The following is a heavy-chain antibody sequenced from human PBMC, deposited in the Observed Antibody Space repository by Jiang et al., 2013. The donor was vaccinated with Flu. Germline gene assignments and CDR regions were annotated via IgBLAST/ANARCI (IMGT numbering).Heavy chain of an antibody. J-gene: IGHJ3*02. V-gene: IGHV4-4*07. CDR3: ARLYTANAFDI. Sequence: SLTCAVSGGSISSYYWSWIRQPAGKGLEWIGRIYTSGSTNYNPSLKSRVTMSVDTSKNQFSLKLSSVTAADTAVYYCARLYTANAFDIWGQGTMVTVSS. D-gene: IGHD2-2*02. CDR1: GGSISSYY. CDR2: IYTSGST.